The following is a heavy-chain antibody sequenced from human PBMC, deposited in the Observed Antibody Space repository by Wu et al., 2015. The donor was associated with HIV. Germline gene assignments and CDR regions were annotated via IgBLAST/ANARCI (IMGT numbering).Heavy chain of an antibody. CDR1: GYTFTSYG. Sequence: QVQLVQSGAEVKKPGASVKVSCKASGYTFTSYGISWVRQAPGQGLEWMGWISAYNGNTNYAQKLQGRVTMTTDTSTSTAYMELRSLRSDDTAVYYCARDLDRRVLLWFGELVTAQPVRGDAFDIWAKGQWSTVSS. J-gene: IGHJ3*02. CDR2: ISAYNGNT. V-gene: IGHV1-18*01. CDR3: ARDLDRRVLLWFGELVTAQPVRGDAFDI. D-gene: IGHD3-10*01.